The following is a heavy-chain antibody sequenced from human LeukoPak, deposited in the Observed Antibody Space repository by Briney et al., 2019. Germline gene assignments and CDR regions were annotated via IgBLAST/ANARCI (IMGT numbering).Heavy chain of an antibody. V-gene: IGHV4-59*01. CDR3: ARDGGSYDFIDP. CDR2: IYYSGST. D-gene: IGHD1-26*01. Sequence: SETLSLTCTVSGGSISSYYWSWIRKPPGKGLEWIGYIYYSGSTNYNPSLKSRLTISVDTSKNQFSLKLSSVTAADTAVYYCARDGGSYDFIDPWGQGTLVTVSS. J-gene: IGHJ5*02. CDR1: GGSISSYY.